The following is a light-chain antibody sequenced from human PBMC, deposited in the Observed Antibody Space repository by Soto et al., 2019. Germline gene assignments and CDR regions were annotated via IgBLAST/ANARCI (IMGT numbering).Light chain of an antibody. V-gene: IGKV1-5*03. Sequence: DIQMTQSPSTLSASVGDRVTITCRASQSSDIWLAWYQQKPGKAPKHLIYKASNLESGVPSRFSGSGSGTEFTLTISSLQPDDSSTYYCQHYYGYSRTFGQGTKLEIK. J-gene: IGKJ2*01. CDR2: KAS. CDR3: QHYYGYSRT. CDR1: QSSDIW.